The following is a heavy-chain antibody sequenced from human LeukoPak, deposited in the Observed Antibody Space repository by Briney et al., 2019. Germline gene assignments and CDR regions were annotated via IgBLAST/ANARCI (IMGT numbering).Heavy chain of an antibody. D-gene: IGHD1-26*01. J-gene: IGHJ4*02. CDR2: ISWKTGTI. CDR1: GFTLDDYA. V-gene: IGHV3-9*01. Sequence: GRSLRLSCAASGFTLDDYAMHWVRQVPGKGLEWVSGISWKTGTIGYADFVQGRFTISRDNAKNSLYLQMNSLRAEDTALYYCAKDWAWRGAYPYYFDDWGQGTLVTVSS. CDR3: AKDWAWRGAYPYYFDD.